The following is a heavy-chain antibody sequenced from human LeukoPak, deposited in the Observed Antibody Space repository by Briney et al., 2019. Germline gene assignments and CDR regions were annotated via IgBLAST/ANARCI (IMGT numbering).Heavy chain of an antibody. Sequence: GASVKVSCKASGYTFTGYYMHWVRQAPGQGLEWMGWINPNSGGTNYAQKFQGRVTMTRSMSRNTAYMELSRLRSEDTAVYFCARVVMKAFYYYYMDVWGKGTTIIISS. D-gene: IGHD2-21*01. CDR3: ARVVMKAFYYYYMDV. V-gene: IGHV1-2*02. CDR1: GYTFTGYY. J-gene: IGHJ6*03. CDR2: INPNSGGT.